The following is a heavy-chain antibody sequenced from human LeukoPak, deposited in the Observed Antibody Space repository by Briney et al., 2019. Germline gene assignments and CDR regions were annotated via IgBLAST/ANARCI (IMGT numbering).Heavy chain of an antibody. D-gene: IGHD3-16*01. J-gene: IGHJ6*02. CDR2: INHSGST. V-gene: IGHV4-34*01. CDR1: GVSFSGYY. CDR3: ARGLWGYRTYYGMDV. Sequence: SETLSLTCAVYGVSFSGYYWSWIHQPPGKGLEWIGEINHSGSTNYNPSLKSRVTISVDTSKNQFSLKLSSVTAADTAVYYCARGLWGYRTYYGMDVWGQGTTVTVSS.